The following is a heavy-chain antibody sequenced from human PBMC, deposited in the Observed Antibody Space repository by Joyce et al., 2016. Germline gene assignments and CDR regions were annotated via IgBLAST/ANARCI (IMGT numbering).Heavy chain of an antibody. V-gene: IGHV1-3*04. J-gene: IGHJ4*02. D-gene: IGHD3-10*01. CDR3: ARVSYFSSGSQFDH. CDR2: INTANRNT. Sequence: QVQLVQSGAAVMQPGASLKISCKASGYTFTDYPLHWVRQAPGERLEWMGWINTANRNTQYSQKFQGRVDITRDTSANTAYMELSSLRSGDTALYFCARVSYFSSGSQFDHWGQGTLVPVSS. CDR1: GYTFTDYP.